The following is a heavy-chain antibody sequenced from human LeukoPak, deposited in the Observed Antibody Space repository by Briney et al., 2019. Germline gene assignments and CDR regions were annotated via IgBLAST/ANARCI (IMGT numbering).Heavy chain of an antibody. D-gene: IGHD5-24*01. CDR2: MNSDGSST. CDR1: GFTFSSYW. V-gene: IGHV3-74*01. CDR3: ARERWLQLCDACDL. Sequence: QPGGCLRLSCAASGFTFSSYWMHWVRQAPGKELVWVSRMNSDGSSTSYADSVKGRFTISRDNAKNTLYLQMNRLRAEDTAVYYCARERWLQLCDACDLWRQGTMLTVSS. J-gene: IGHJ3*01.